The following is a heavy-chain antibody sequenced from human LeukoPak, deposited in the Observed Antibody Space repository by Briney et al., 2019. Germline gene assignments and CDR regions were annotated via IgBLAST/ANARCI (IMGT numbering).Heavy chain of an antibody. CDR2: INHSGST. CDR1: GGSFSVYY. D-gene: IGHD6-13*01. V-gene: IGHV4-34*01. CDR3: ARGAGLVGYFDY. Sequence: SETLSLTCAVYGGSFSVYYWSWIRQPPGKGLEWIGEINHSGSTNYHPSLKSRVTISVDTSKNQSSLKLSSVTAADTAVYYCARGAGLVGYFDYWGQGTLVTVSS. J-gene: IGHJ4*02.